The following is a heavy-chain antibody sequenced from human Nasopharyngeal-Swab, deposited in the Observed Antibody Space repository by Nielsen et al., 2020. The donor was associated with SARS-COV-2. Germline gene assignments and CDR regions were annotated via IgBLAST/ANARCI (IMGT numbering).Heavy chain of an antibody. D-gene: IGHD6-19*01. CDR3: ARAGQWLQEGFDS. J-gene: IGHJ4*02. CDR2: INAGNGNT. Sequence: CARQAPGKTLEWMGWINAGNGNTKYSQKFQGRVTITRDTPASTAYVELSSLRSEDPAVYYWARAGQWLQEGFDSWGQGTLVTVSS. V-gene: IGHV1-3*01.